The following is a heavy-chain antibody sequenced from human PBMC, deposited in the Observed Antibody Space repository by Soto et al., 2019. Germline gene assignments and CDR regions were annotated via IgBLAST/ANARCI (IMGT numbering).Heavy chain of an antibody. CDR1: GFTFSSYA. V-gene: IGHV3-23*01. CDR3: AKDPIFGVVIIGRDAFDI. Sequence: EVQLLESGGGLVQPGGSLRLSCAASGFTFSSYAMSWVRQAPGKGLEWVSAISGSGGSTYYADSVKGRFTISRDNSKNTLYLQMNSLSAEDTAVYYRAKDPIFGVVIIGRDAFDIGGHGTMDTVSS. D-gene: IGHD3-3*01. J-gene: IGHJ3*02. CDR2: ISGSGGST.